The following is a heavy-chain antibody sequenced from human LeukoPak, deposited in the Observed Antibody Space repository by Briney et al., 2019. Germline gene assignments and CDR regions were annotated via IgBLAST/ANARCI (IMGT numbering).Heavy chain of an antibody. J-gene: IGHJ4*02. Sequence: PSETLSLTCTVSGGSISSYYWSWIRQPPGKGLEWIGRIYTSGSTNYNPSLKSRVTMSVDTSKNQFSLKLSSVTAADMAVYYCARPGCSGGGCYFDYWGQGTLATVSS. CDR3: ARPGCSGGGCYFDY. CDR1: GGSISSYY. CDR2: IYTSGST. V-gene: IGHV4-4*07. D-gene: IGHD2-15*01.